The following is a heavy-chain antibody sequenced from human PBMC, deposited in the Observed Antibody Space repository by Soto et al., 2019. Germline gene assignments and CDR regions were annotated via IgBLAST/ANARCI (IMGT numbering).Heavy chain of an antibody. CDR3: STRAGAAAD. CDR2: INEDGNKQ. CDR1: GFTFNTYW. D-gene: IGHD6-25*01. Sequence: EVQLVESGGGLVQPGGSLRLSCVVSGFTFNTYWMTWIRQAPGKGLEWVANINEDGNKQNYVDSVRGRFTISRDNAKTSLYLQRNSLRVEDPDVYDCSTRAGAAADWGQGTLVNVSS. V-gene: IGHV3-7*01. J-gene: IGHJ4*02.